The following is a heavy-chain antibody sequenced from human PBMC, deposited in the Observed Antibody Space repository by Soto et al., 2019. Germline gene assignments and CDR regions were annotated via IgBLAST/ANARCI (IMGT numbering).Heavy chain of an antibody. Sequence: GASVKVSCKVSGGTFSSYAISWVRQAPGQGPEWMGGILPIFSTANYAQKFQGRVTITADDSTSTAYMELSSLRSEDTAVYYCARDCYLYSSSGNNWFDPWGQGTLVTVSS. J-gene: IGHJ5*02. CDR1: GGTFSSYA. CDR3: ARDCYLYSSSGNNWFDP. D-gene: IGHD6-6*01. V-gene: IGHV1-69*13. CDR2: ILPIFSTA.